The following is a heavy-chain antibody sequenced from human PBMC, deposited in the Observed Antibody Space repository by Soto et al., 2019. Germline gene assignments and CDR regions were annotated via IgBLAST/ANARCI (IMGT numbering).Heavy chain of an antibody. V-gene: IGHV3-11*01. J-gene: IGHJ6*02. CDR2: ISSSGSTI. Sequence: KTGGSLRLSCAASGFTFSDYYMSWIRQAPGKGLEWVSYISSSGSTIYYADSVKGRFTISRDNAKNSLYLQMNSLRAEDTAVYYCARDRGKLLWFGEVPPPVMDVWGQGTTVTVSS. CDR1: GFTFSDYY. CDR3: ARDRGKLLWFGEVPPPVMDV. D-gene: IGHD3-10*01.